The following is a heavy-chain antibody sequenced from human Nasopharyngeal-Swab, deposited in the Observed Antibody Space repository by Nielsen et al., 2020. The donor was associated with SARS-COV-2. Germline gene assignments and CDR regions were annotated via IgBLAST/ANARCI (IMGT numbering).Heavy chain of an antibody. CDR3: ASNSWQCDVYSYYYMDV. V-gene: IGHV3-7*01. Sequence: GESLKISCAASGFTFSNYRMSWVRQAPGKGLEWVSNINEDGSEKYYVDSVKGRFTISRDNAKNSLYLQMHSLRAEDTAVYFCASNSWQCDVYSYYYMDVWGKGTTVAVSS. D-gene: IGHD6-19*01. CDR1: GFTFSNYR. J-gene: IGHJ6*03. CDR2: INEDGSEK.